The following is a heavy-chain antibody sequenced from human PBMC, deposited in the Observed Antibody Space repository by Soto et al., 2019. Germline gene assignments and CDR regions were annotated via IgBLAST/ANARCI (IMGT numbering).Heavy chain of an antibody. D-gene: IGHD3-22*01. CDR1: GFTFSSYA. CDR3: TTDSYSSIIVVRFDY. J-gene: IGHJ4*01. Sequence: GGSXRLSCAASGFTFSSYAMSWVRQAPGKGLEWVSAISGSGGSTYYADSVKGRFTISRDNSKNTLYLQMNSLRAEDTGIYYCTTDSYSSIIVVRFDYWGHGTLVTVSS. CDR2: ISGSGGST. V-gene: IGHV3-23*01.